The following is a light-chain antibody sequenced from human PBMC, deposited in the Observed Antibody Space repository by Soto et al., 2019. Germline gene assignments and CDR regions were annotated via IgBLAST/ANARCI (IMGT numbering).Light chain of an antibody. CDR1: QSISSNY. CDR2: GAS. Sequence: EIVLTQSPGTLSLSPGERATLSGRASQSISSNYLAWYQQRPGQAPRLLIFGASYRATGIPDRFSGSGSGTDFTLTISRLEPEDFAVYYCQQYSSSPPEFTFGPGTRVESK. J-gene: IGKJ3*01. CDR3: QQYSSSPPEFT. V-gene: IGKV3-20*01.